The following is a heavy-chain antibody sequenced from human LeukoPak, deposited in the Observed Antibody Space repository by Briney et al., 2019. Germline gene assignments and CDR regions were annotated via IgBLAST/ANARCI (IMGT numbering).Heavy chain of an antibody. CDR1: GGTFSSYA. V-gene: IGHV1-69*04. Sequence: SVKVSCKASGGTFSSYAISWVRQAPGQGLEWMGRIIPILGIANYAQKFQGRVTITADKSTSTAYMELSSLRSEDTAVYYCARDDLTGNWFDPWGQGTLVTVSS. CDR2: IIPILGIA. CDR3: ARDDLTGNWFDP. J-gene: IGHJ5*02. D-gene: IGHD3-16*01.